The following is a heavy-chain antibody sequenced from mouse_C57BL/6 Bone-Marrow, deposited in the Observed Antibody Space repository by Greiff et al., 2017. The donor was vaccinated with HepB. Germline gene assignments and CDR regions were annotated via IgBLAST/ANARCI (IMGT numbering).Heavy chain of an antibody. CDR3: AAITTVVAHWYFDV. J-gene: IGHJ1*03. CDR2: INPYNGGT. V-gene: IGHV1-19*01. D-gene: IGHD1-1*01. Sequence: DVQLQESGPVLVKPGASVKMSCKASGYTFTDYYMNWVKQSHGKSLEWIGVINPYNGGTSYNQKFKGKATLTVDKSSSTAYMELNSLTSEDSAVYYCAAITTVVAHWYFDVGGTGTTVTVSA. CDR1: GYTFTDYY.